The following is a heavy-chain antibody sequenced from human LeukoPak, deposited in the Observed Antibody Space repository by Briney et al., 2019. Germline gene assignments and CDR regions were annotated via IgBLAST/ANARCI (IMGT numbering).Heavy chain of an antibody. Sequence: SETLSLTCTVSGDSISIYYWSWIRQPAGKGLEWIGRIYTSGSTNYNPSLKTLVSMSVDTSKNQFSLKLNSVTAADTAVYYCARGSYYYDSRGNRDAFDIWGQGTMVTVSS. CDR1: GDSISIYY. V-gene: IGHV4-4*07. J-gene: IGHJ3*02. CDR2: IYTSGST. D-gene: IGHD3-22*01. CDR3: ARGSYYYDSRGNRDAFDI.